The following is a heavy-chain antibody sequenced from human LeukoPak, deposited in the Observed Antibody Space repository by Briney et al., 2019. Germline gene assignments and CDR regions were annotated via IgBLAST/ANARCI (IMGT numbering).Heavy chain of an antibody. J-gene: IGHJ4*02. Sequence: GESLKISCQGSGYSFSSYWISWVRQTPGKGLEWMGRIDPGDSFTKYRPSLEGRVTISADKSLRTVYLQWSSLKASDTAIYYCARDGGGVSSWVSHWGQGTLVTVSS. V-gene: IGHV5-10-1*01. CDR1: GYSFSSYW. D-gene: IGHD2-8*02. CDR3: ARDGGGVSSWVSH. CDR2: IDPGDSFT.